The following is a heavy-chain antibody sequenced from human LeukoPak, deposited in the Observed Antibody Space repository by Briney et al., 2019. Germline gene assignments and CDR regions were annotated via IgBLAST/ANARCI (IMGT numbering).Heavy chain of an antibody. CDR2: IYYSGST. CDR3: ARDWTRGYSYGWFDP. CDR1: GGSISSSSYY. Sequence: PSETLSLTCTVSGGSISSSSYYWGWIRQPPGKGLEWIGYIYYSGSTNYNPSLKSRVTISVDTSKNQFSLKLSSVTAADTAVYYCARDWTRGYSYGWFDPWGQGTLVTVSS. J-gene: IGHJ5*02. V-gene: IGHV4-61*01. D-gene: IGHD5-18*01.